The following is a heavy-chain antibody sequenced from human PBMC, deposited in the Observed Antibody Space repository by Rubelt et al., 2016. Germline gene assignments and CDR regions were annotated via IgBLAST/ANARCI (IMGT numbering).Heavy chain of an antibody. Sequence: SSYAMHWVRQAPGKGLEWVAVISYDGSNKYYADSVKGRFTISRDNSKNTLYLQMNSLRAEDTAVYYCATGFALVPPPRRYCSGGSCYCNYWGQGTLVTVSS. CDR2: ISYDGSNK. CDR1: SSYA. J-gene: IGHJ4*02. V-gene: IGHV3-30*04. CDR3: ATGFALVPPPRRYCSGGSCYCNY. D-gene: IGHD2-15*01.